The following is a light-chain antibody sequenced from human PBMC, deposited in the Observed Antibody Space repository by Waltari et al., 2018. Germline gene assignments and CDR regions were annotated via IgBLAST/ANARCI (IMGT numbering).Light chain of an antibody. J-gene: IGKJ2*01. Sequence: EVVLTQSPATLSLSPGERATLACRASQNIRYYLGWYQQKPGQAPRLLINDASNRATGIPARFSGSGSGTDFTLTISSLEPEDFAVYYCQQRSSWPMYTFGQGTKLEIK. V-gene: IGKV3-11*01. CDR3: QQRSSWPMYT. CDR1: QNIRYY. CDR2: DAS.